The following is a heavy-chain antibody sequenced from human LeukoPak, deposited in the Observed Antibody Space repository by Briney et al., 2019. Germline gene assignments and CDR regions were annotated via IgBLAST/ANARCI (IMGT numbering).Heavy chain of an antibody. CDR2: IKQDGSEK. D-gene: IGHD6-6*01. CDR3: ARTKKQLVYAY. J-gene: IGHJ4*02. V-gene: IGHV3-7*01. CDR1: GFTFSSYW. Sequence: GGSLRLSCAASGFTFSSYWMSWVRQAPGKGLEWVANIKQDGSEKNYVDSVKGRFTISRDNSKNTLYLQMNSLRAEDTAVYYCARTKKQLVYAYWGQGTLVTVSS.